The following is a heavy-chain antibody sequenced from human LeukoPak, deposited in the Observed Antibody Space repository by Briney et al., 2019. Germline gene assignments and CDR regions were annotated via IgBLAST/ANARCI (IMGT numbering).Heavy chain of an antibody. CDR3: ARHLDYGDHQGAFDI. V-gene: IGHV4-59*08. CDR2: ISYTGST. D-gene: IGHD4-17*01. CDR1: GGSITSYH. J-gene: IGHJ3*02. Sequence: SETLSLTCTVSGGSITSYHWSWIRQPPGKGLEWIGYISYTGSTNYNPSLKSRVTISVSTSRNQFSLRLSSVTAADTAVYYCARHLDYGDHQGAFDIWGQGTMVTVSS.